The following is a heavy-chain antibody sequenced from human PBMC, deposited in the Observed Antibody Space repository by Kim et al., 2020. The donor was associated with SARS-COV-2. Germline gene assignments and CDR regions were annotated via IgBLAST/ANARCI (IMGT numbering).Heavy chain of an antibody. D-gene: IGHD6-13*01. CDR3: ARVKYSSSWAFDY. Sequence: YSQQFQGRVTITRDTSASTAYMELSSLRSEDTAVYYCARVKYSSSWAFDYWGQGTLVTVSS. J-gene: IGHJ4*02. V-gene: IGHV1-3*01.